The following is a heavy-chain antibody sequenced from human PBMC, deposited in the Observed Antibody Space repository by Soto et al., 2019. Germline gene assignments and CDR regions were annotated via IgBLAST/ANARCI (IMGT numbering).Heavy chain of an antibody. CDR1: GGSISSSSYY. CDR2: IYYSGST. J-gene: IGHJ6*02. V-gene: IGHV4-39*01. D-gene: IGHD6-19*01. Sequence: SDTLSLTCTVSGGSISSSSYYRGWIRQPPGKGLEWIGSIYYSGSTYYNPSLKSRVTISVDTSKNQFSLKLSSVTAADTAVYYCASQAGFYYYYGMDVWGQGTTVT. CDR3: ASQAGFYYYYGMDV.